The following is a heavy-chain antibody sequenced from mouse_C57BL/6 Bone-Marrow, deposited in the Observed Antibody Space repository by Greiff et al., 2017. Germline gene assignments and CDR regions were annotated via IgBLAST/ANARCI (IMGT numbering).Heavy chain of an antibody. Sequence: VQLQQSGAELVKPGASVKMSCKASGYTFTTYPIEWMKQNHGKSLEWIGNFHPYNDDTKYNEKFKGKATLTVEKSSSTVYLELSRLSSDDSAVYCCARRRYYDYPSFAYWGQGTLVTVSA. CDR2: FHPYNDDT. CDR1: GYTFTTYP. CDR3: ARRRYYDYPSFAY. V-gene: IGHV1-47*01. D-gene: IGHD2-4*01. J-gene: IGHJ3*01.